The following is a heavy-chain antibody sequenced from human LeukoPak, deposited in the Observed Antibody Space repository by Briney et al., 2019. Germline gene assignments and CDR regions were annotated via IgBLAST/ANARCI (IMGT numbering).Heavy chain of an antibody. J-gene: IGHJ4*02. CDR2: ISGSGGST. D-gene: IGHD1-26*01. Sequence: GGSLRLSCAASGFIFSSYDMSWVRQAPGKGLEWVSTISGSGGSTYYADSVKGRFTISRDNSKNTVYLQVNSLRAEDTAVYYCARVPGRTRYFDSWGQGILVTVSS. CDR3: ARVPGRTRYFDS. V-gene: IGHV3-23*01. CDR1: GFIFSSYD.